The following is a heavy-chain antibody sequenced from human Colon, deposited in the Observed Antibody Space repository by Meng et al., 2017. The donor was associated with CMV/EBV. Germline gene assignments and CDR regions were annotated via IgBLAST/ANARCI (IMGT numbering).Heavy chain of an antibody. Sequence: QVQLVQSGAEVKKPGASVKVSCKASGYTFTSNASNWVRQATGQGLEWMGWMKPNSGDTGYAPNFQGRITMTRNTSINTAYMELRSLTNEDTAIYYCARGIPDFWGQGTLVTVSS. D-gene: IGHD3/OR15-3a*01. CDR2: MKPNSGDT. CDR1: GYTFTSNA. J-gene: IGHJ4*02. V-gene: IGHV1-8*01. CDR3: ARGIPDF.